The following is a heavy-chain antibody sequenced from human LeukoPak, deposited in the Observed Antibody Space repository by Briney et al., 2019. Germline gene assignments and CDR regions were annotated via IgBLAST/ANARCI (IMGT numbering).Heavy chain of an antibody. J-gene: IGHJ4*02. V-gene: IGHV1-69*04. CDR3: AREREYSSGWYDY. D-gene: IGHD6-19*01. CDR2: IIPILGIA. CDR1: GGTFSSYA. Sequence: SVKVSCKASGGTFSSYAISWVRQAPGQGLEWMGRIIPILGIANYAQKFQGRVTITADKSTSTAYMELSSLRSEDTAVYYCAREREYSSGWYDYWGQGTLVTVSS.